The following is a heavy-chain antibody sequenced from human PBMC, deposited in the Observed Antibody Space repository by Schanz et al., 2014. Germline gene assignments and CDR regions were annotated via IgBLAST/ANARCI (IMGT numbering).Heavy chain of an antibody. CDR1: GYTFTTYY. D-gene: IGHD6-13*01. Sequence: QVQLVQSGAEVKKPGVSVKVSCKASGYTFTTYYIHWVRQAPGQGLEWMGIINPSGGSTSYAQKLQGRVTMTRDTSTSTVYMELSSLRSEDTAVYYCARDGEAAAGCDYWGQGTLVTVSS. CDR2: INPSGGST. J-gene: IGHJ4*02. V-gene: IGHV1-46*03. CDR3: ARDGEAAAGCDY.